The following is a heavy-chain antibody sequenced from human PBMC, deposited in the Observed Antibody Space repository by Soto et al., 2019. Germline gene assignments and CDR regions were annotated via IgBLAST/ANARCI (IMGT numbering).Heavy chain of an antibody. D-gene: IGHD3-16*01. J-gene: IGHJ4*02. CDR1: GYTFTSYG. CDR3: ARDWFGVDY. CDR2: INAYNGNT. Sequence: QVQLVQSGAEVKKPGASVKVSCKASGYTFTSYGISWVRQAPGQRLEWMGWINAYNGNTNDAQNLRGRGTMAADASTSTAYMERRSLRSDDSAVYYCARDWFGVDYGGQGTLVTVSA. V-gene: IGHV1-18*01.